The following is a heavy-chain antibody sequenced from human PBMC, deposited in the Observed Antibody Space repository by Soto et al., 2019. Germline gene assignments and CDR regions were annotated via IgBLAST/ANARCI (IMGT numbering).Heavy chain of an antibody. CDR3: AKPTRDRPSREVGQAFDI. D-gene: IGHD2-15*01. V-gene: IGHV3-23*01. CDR1: GFTFSSYA. CDR2: ISGSGGST. J-gene: IGHJ3*02. Sequence: EVQLLESGGGLVQPGGSLRLSCAASGFTFSSYAMSWVRQAPGKGLEWVSAISGSGGSTYYADSVKGRFTISRDNSKNTLYLQMNSLRAEDTAVYYCAKPTRDRPSREVGQAFDIWGQGTMVTVS.